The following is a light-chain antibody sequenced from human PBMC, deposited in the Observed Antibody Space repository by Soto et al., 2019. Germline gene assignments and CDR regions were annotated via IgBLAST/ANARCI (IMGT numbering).Light chain of an antibody. V-gene: IGLV2-8*01. CDR1: GSEIGNYNY. CDR2: EVT. J-gene: IGLJ1*01. Sequence: QSVLTPPPSASGAPGQSVTISCTGTGSEIGNYNYVSWYQHHPGKAPKLIIYEVTERPSGVPDRFSGSKSGNTASLTVSGLQAEDEADYYCSSYGGRNNIVFGTGTKVTVL. CDR3: SSYGGRNNIV.